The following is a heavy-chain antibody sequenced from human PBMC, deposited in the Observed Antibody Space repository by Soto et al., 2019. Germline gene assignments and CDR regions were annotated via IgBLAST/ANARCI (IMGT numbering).Heavy chain of an antibody. CDR2: IYSGGST. CDR3: ARARSTAAGLFDY. V-gene: IGHV3-53*01. D-gene: IGHD6-13*01. J-gene: IGHJ4*02. CDR1: GFTVSSNY. Sequence: ELQLVESGGGLIQPGGSLRLSCAASGFTVSSNYMTWVRQAPGKGLEWVSAIYSGGSTYYADSVKGRFTISRDNSKNTLYLQMNSLRAEDTAVYYCARARSTAAGLFDYWGLGTLVTVSS.